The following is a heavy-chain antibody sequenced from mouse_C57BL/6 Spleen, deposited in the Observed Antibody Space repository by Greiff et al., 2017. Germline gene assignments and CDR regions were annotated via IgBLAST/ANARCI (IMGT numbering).Heavy chain of an antibody. Sequence: QVQLQQSGAELVRPGASVTLSCKASGYTFTDYEMHWVKQTPVHGLEWIGAIDPETGGTAYNQKFKGKAILTADKSSSTAYMELRSLTSEDSAVYYCTRKFYYYGSSYGFDYWGQGTTLTVSS. CDR1: GYTFTDYE. CDR3: TRKFYYYGSSYGFDY. J-gene: IGHJ2*01. D-gene: IGHD1-1*01. V-gene: IGHV1-15*01. CDR2: IDPETGGT.